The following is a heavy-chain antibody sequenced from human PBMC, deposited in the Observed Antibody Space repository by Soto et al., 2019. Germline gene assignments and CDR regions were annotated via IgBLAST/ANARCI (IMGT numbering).Heavy chain of an antibody. CDR1: GGSISSSSYY. V-gene: IGHV4-39*01. CDR2: IYYSGST. CDR3: ASDVPYDYVWGSYRLPRTGYAFDI. D-gene: IGHD3-16*02. J-gene: IGHJ3*02. Sequence: QLQLQESGPGLVKPSETLSLTCTVSGGSISSSSYYWGWIRQPPGKGLEWIGSIYYSGSTYYNPSLKSRVTISVDTSKNQFSLKLSSVTAADTAVYYCASDVPYDYVWGSYRLPRTGYAFDIWGQGTMVTVSS.